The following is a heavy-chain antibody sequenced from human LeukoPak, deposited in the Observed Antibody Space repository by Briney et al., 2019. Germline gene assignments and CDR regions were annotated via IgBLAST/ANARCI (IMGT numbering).Heavy chain of an antibody. J-gene: IGHJ4*02. Sequence: GESLKISCKGSGYSFTSYWIGWVRQMPGKGLEWMGRIDPSDSYTNYSPSFQGHVTISADKSISAAYLQWSSLKASDTAMYYCARSSAGANGVCYWWGQGTLVTVSS. D-gene: IGHD2-8*01. V-gene: IGHV5-10-1*01. CDR2: IDPSDSYT. CDR3: ARSSAGANGVCYW. CDR1: GYSFTSYW.